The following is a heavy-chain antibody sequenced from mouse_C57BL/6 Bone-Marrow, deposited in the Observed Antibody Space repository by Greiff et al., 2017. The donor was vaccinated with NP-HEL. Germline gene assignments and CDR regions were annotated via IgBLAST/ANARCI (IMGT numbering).Heavy chain of an antibody. CDR3: ARAGALDHFDY. CDR1: GYTFTSYG. V-gene: IGHV1-81*01. D-gene: IGHD3-1*01. J-gene: IGHJ2*01. Sequence: VQLQQSGSSLSRPGASVKLSCKASGYTFTSYGISWVKQRTGQGLEWIGEIYPRSGNTYYNEKFKGKATLTADKSSSTAYMELRSLTSEDSAVYFCARAGALDHFDYWGQGTTLTVSS. CDR2: IYPRSGNT.